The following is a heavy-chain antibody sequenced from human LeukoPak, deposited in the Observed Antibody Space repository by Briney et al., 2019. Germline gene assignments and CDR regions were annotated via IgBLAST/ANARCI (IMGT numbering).Heavy chain of an antibody. J-gene: IGHJ6*03. Sequence: GASVKVSCKASGYTFTSYYMHWVRQAPGQGLEWMGIINPSGGSTSYAQKFQGRVTMTRDMSTSTVYMELSSLRSEDTAVYYCARGSGGTNYYYYYYMDVWGKGTTVTVSS. V-gene: IGHV1-46*01. D-gene: IGHD2-2*01. CDR2: INPSGGST. CDR3: ARGSGGTNYYYYYYMDV. CDR1: GYTFTSYY.